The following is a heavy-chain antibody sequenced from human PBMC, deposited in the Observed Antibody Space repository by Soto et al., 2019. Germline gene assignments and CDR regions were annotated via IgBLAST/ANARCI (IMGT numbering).Heavy chain of an antibody. CDR3: AIDLLTYDFWSGYSNDAFDI. Sequence: QVQLVQSGAEVKKPGASVKVSCKASGYTFTSYGISWVRQAPGQGLEWMGWISAYNGNTNYAQKLQGRVTMTTDTSTSTAYMELRSLRSDDTAVYYCAIDLLTYDFWSGYSNDAFDIWGQGTMVTVSS. J-gene: IGHJ3*02. CDR2: ISAYNGNT. CDR1: GYTFTSYG. D-gene: IGHD3-3*01. V-gene: IGHV1-18*01.